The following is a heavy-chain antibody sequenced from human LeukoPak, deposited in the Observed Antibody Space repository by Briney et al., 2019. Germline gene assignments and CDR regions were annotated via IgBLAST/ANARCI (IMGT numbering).Heavy chain of an antibody. Sequence: SGTPSLTCAVSGGSISSSNWWSWVRQSPGKGLEWIGNVYYSGSAYYNPSLKSRVTMSVDTSKNQFSLKLSSVTAADTAVYYCARKPIINNAWYYFDYWGQGTLVTVSS. V-gene: IGHV4-4*02. CDR3: ARKPIINNAWYYFDY. CDR2: VYYSGSA. J-gene: IGHJ4*02. CDR1: GGSISSSNW. D-gene: IGHD1/OR15-1a*01.